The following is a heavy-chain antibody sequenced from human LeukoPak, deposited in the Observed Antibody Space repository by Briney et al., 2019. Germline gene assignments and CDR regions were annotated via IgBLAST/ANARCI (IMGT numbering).Heavy chain of an antibody. CDR1: GGSFSGYY. CDR3: ARAVSYYYGSGGYYKN. V-gene: IGHV4-34*01. CDR2: INHSGST. D-gene: IGHD3-10*01. J-gene: IGHJ4*02. Sequence: PSETLSLTCAVYGGSFSGYYWSWIRQPPGKGLEWIGEINHSGSTNYNPSLKSRVTISVDTSKNQFSLKLSSVTAADTAVYYCARAVSYYYGSGGYYKNWGQGTLVTVSS.